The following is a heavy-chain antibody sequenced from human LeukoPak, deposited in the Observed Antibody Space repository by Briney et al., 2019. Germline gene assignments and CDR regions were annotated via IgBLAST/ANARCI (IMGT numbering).Heavy chain of an antibody. Sequence: PGGSLRLSCAASGFTFNTYTMNWVRQAPGKGLEWVSGINWNGGSTGYADSVKGQFTISRDNAKNSLYLQMNSLRAEDTALYHCARTYYYDSSGYYPTDAFDIWGQGTMVTVSS. CDR3: ARTYYYDSSGYYPTDAFDI. J-gene: IGHJ3*02. D-gene: IGHD3-22*01. CDR2: INWNGGST. CDR1: GFTFNTYT. V-gene: IGHV3-20*01.